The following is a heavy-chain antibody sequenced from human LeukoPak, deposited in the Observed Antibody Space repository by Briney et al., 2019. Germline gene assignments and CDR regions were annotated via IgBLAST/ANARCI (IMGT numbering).Heavy chain of an antibody. CDR2: ITWNGDST. CDR1: GFSFDKYG. Sequence: PGGSLRLSCEGSGFSFDKYGMIWVRQGPGKGLEWVSGITWNGDSTTYADPVKGRFTISRDNAKRSLYLQMNSLRAEDTALYYCAREVLDDFWSGYSDLYFMDVWGKGTAVTVSA. J-gene: IGHJ6*04. D-gene: IGHD3-3*01. V-gene: IGHV3-20*04. CDR3: AREVLDDFWSGYSDLYFMDV.